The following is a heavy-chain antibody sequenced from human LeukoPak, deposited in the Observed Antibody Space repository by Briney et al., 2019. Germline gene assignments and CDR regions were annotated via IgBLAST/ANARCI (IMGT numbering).Heavy chain of an antibody. CDR3: ARDDGPLDY. J-gene: IGHJ4*02. D-gene: IGHD5-24*01. CDR1: GGSFSGYY. CDR2: INHSGRT. Sequence: SETLSLTCAVYGGSFSGYYWSWIRQPPGKGLEWIGEINHSGRTNYNPSLKSRVTISVDTSKNQFSLKLNSVTAADTAVYYCARDDGPLDYWGQGTLVTVSS. V-gene: IGHV4-34*01.